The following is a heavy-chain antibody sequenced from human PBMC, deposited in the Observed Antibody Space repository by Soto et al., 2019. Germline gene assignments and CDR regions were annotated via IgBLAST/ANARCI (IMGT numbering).Heavy chain of an antibody. D-gene: IGHD3-10*01. V-gene: IGHV3-30*04. J-gene: IGHJ5*02. Sequence: QRQLVESGGGVVQPGRSLRLSCAASGFSFSHYAMHWVRQPPGKGLEWVALISYDGENQYFTDSVRGRFTISRDNSKTAVYLEMNDLRLDDPATYYCVSPHSESSNAFDLWGQGTLVTVSS. CDR2: ISYDGENQ. CDR1: GFSFSHYA. CDR3: VSPHSESSNAFDL.